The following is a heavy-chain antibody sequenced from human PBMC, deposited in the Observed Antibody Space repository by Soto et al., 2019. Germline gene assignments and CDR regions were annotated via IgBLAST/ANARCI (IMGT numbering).Heavy chain of an antibody. Sequence: QVHLVQSGAEVKKPGSSVNVSCKASGGTFSNYAITWVRQAPGQGLEWVGRIIPIFGTTNVAQKFQGRVTITADESTTTAYLELSGTRPDDTAVYYCAKDGGADGYIGNWLEPWGQGPLVTAS. CDR2: IIPIFGTT. J-gene: IGHJ5*02. V-gene: IGHV1-69*15. CDR1: GGTFSNYA. D-gene: IGHD5-12*01. CDR3: AKDGGADGYIGNWLEP.